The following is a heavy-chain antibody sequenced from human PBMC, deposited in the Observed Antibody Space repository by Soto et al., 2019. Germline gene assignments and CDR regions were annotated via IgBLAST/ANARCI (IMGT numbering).Heavy chain of an antibody. CDR3: ARGDSRGIMITFGGVIVIWFDP. D-gene: IGHD3-16*02. CDR2: IYYSGST. CDR1: GGSISSYY. Sequence: SETLSLTCTVSGGSISSYYWSWIRQPPGKGLEWIGYIYYSGSTNYNPSLKSRVTISVDTSKNQFSLKLSSVTAADTAVYYCARGDSRGIMITFGGVIVIWFDPWGQGTLVTVS. V-gene: IGHV4-59*12. J-gene: IGHJ5*02.